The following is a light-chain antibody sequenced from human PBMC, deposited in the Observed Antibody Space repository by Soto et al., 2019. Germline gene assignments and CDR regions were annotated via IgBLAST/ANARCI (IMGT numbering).Light chain of an antibody. Sequence: QSVLSQPASVSGSPGQSITISCTGTSSDVGGYKYVSWYQQHPGKAPKLMIYDVSNRPSGVSNRFSGSKSGNTASLTISGLQAEDEADYYCCSYTSSSTPGVFGGGTKLTVL. J-gene: IGLJ3*02. V-gene: IGLV2-14*01. CDR3: CSYTSSSTPGV. CDR1: SSDVGGYKY. CDR2: DVS.